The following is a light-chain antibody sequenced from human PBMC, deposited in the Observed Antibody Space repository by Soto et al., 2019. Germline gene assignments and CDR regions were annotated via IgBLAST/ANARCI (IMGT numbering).Light chain of an antibody. J-gene: IGLJ1*01. CDR1: SSDVGGYNY. CDR2: EVS. CDR3: SSYTSSSPP. Sequence: QSVLTQPASVSGSPGQSITISCTGTSSDVGGYNYVSWYQQHPGKAPKLMIYEVSNRPSGVSNRFSGSKSGNTASLTISGLQAEDEADYYCSSYTSSSPPFGTGTKVTVL. V-gene: IGLV2-14*01.